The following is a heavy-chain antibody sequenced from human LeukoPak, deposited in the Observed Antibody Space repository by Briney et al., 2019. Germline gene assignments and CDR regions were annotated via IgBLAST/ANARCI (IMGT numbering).Heavy chain of an antibody. CDR3: ARGAQWLVPGFDY. J-gene: IGHJ4*02. D-gene: IGHD6-19*01. Sequence: WXWXXXXXGXELEWIGEINHSGSTNYNPSLKSRVTISVDTSKNQFSLKLSSVTAADTAVYYCARGAQWLVPGFDYWGQGTLVTVSS. V-gene: IGHV4-34*01. CDR2: INHSGST.